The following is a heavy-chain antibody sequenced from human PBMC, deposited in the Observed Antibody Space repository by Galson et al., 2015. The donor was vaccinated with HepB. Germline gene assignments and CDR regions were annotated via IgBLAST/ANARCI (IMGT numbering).Heavy chain of an antibody. J-gene: IGHJ4*02. CDR3: AKSMATIGSELRGYLDY. Sequence: SLRLSRAASGFSFSTFGMHWVRQAPGKGLDWVAFMRYDGTNQYYSDSVKGRFTISRDTSKNILNLQMNSLRVEDTAVYFCAKSMATIGSELRGYLDYWGQGTLVTVSS. CDR1: GFSFSTFG. V-gene: IGHV3-30*02. D-gene: IGHD5-24*01. CDR2: MRYDGTNQ.